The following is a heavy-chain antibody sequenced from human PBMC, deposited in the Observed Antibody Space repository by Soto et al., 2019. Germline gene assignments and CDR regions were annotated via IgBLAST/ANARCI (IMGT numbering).Heavy chain of an antibody. CDR2: MQPSTGRT. D-gene: IGHD1-26*01. Sequence: QVQLVQSGAEVREPGASVKVSCKASGYSFTSLDINWVRQTAGQGLEWMGWMQPSTGRTGYAQKFQGRVTMTRDTSITTAYMELTTLTSDDTAFYYCARGVSAGVDYWGQGTLSPSPQ. CDR3: ARGVSAGVDY. J-gene: IGHJ4*02. V-gene: IGHV1-8*01. CDR1: GYSFTSLD.